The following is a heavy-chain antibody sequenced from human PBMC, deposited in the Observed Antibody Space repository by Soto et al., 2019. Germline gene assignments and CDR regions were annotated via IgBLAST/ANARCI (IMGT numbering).Heavy chain of an antibody. CDR3: AHAGDYDLLSFDH. J-gene: IGHJ4*02. CDR1: GFSLSSYGMG. Sequence: QITLKESGPTLVRPAQTLTLTCGFSGFSLSSYGMGVAWIRQPPGKALEWLALIYWDDDKRYSPSLKDRLAISKDTSSNQVVLTITNIDPGDTATYFCAHAGDYDLLSFDHWGPETLVTVSS. CDR2: IYWDDDK. V-gene: IGHV2-5*02. D-gene: IGHD4-17*01.